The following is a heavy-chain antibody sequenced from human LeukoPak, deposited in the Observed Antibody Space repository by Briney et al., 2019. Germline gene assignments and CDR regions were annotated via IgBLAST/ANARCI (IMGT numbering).Heavy chain of an antibody. CDR1: GFTFSSYS. CDR3: ARVVASYPDY. D-gene: IGHD1-26*01. CDR2: ISSSSSYI. J-gene: IGHJ4*02. V-gene: IGHV3-21*01. Sequence: GGSLRLSCAASGFTFSSYSMNWVRQTPGKGLEWVSSISSSSSYIYYADSVKGRFTISRDNAKNSLYLQMNSLRAEDTAVYYCARVVASYPDYWGQGTLVTVSS.